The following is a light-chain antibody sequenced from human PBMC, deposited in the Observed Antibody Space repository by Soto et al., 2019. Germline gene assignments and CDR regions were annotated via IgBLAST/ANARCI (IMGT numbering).Light chain of an antibody. CDR2: GNS. CDR3: QSYDSSLSVV. J-gene: IGLJ3*02. V-gene: IGLV1-40*01. Sequence: QSVLTQPPSVSGAPGQRVTISCTGSSSNIGAGYDVHWYQQLPVTAPKLLIYGNSNRPSGVPDRFSGSKSGTSASLAITGLHAEDEADYYCQSYDSSLSVVFGGGTKLTVL. CDR1: SSNIGAGYD.